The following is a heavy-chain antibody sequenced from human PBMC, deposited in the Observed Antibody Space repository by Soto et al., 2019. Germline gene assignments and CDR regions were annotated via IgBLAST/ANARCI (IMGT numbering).Heavy chain of an antibody. J-gene: IGHJ4*02. V-gene: IGHV4-39*01. Sequence: SETLSLTCTVSGGSISSSSYYWGWIRQPPGKGLEWIGSIYYSGSTYYNPSLKSRVTISVDTSKNQFSLKLSSVTAADTAVYYCARHQGYCSGGSCYPEFDYWGQGTLVTVSS. D-gene: IGHD2-15*01. CDR2: IYYSGST. CDR3: ARHQGYCSGGSCYPEFDY. CDR1: GGSISSSSYY.